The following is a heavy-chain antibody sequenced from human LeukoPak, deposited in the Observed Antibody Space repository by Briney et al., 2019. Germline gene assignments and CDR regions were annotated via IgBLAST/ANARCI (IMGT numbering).Heavy chain of an antibody. CDR2: IYYSGST. CDR1: GVSISSGGYY. V-gene: IGHV4-31*03. CDR3: ARVPVYGDSYYYYYYMDV. D-gene: IGHD4-17*01. Sequence: SETLSLTCTVSGVSISSGGYYWSWLGQHPGKGREWIGYIYYSGSTYYNPSLTSRVTISVDTSKNQFSLKLSSVTAADTAVYYCARVPVYGDSYYYYYYMDVWGKGTTVTVSS. J-gene: IGHJ6*03.